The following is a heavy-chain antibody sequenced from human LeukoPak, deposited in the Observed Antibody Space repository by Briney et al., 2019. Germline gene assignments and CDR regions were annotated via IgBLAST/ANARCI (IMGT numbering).Heavy chain of an antibody. J-gene: IGHJ5*02. CDR3: ARDAGNSGYGCDL. CDR1: GFTFSSYW. CDR2: IRSSSET. Sequence: HTGGSLRLSCAASGFTFSSYWMNWVRQAPGKGLEWVSHIRSSSETFYADSVKGRFTISRDNARNSLYLQMNNLRGEDTAIYYCARDAGNSGYGCDLWGQGTLVTVSS. V-gene: IGHV3-48*01. D-gene: IGHD5-12*01.